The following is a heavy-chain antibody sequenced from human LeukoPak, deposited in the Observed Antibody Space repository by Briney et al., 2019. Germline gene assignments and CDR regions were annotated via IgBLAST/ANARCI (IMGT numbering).Heavy chain of an antibody. CDR1: GGSFNKYY. CDR2: ISHSGRS. V-gene: IGHV4-34*01. J-gene: IGHJ4*02. D-gene: IGHD2-15*01. CDR3: ARESPFSEVVVVVAATRHFDS. Sequence: PSETLSLTCAVSGGSFNKYYWSWIRQPPGKGLEWIGEISHSGRSDYNPSLNNRATISLGPSKSQLSLNLTSVTAADTAVYYCARESPFSEVVVVVAATRHFDSWGQGTLVTVSS.